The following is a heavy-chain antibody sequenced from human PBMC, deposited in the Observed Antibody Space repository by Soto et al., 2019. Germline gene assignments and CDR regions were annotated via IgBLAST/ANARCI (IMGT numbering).Heavy chain of an antibody. CDR3: AKDFGGNWGSMGIPQYYFDY. V-gene: IGHV3-23*01. CDR1: GFTFSSYA. D-gene: IGHD7-27*01. J-gene: IGHJ4*02. CDR2: ISGSGGST. Sequence: EVQLLESGGGLVQPGGSLRLSCAASGFTFSSYAMSWVRQAPGKGLEWVSAISGSGGSTYYADSVKGRFTISRDNSKNTLYLQMNSLRAEDTAVYYCAKDFGGNWGSMGIPQYYFDYWGQGTLVTVSS.